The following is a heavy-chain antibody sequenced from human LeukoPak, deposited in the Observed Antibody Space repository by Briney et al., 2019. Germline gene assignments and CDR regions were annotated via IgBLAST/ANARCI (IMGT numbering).Heavy chain of an antibody. D-gene: IGHD1-26*01. Sequence: GGSLRLSCAASGFTFSSYAMHWVRQAPGKGLEWVAVISYDGSNKYYADSVKGRFTISRDNSKNTLYLQMNSLRAEDTAVYYCARDRVGATHYGYYFDYWGQGTLVTVSS. CDR3: ARDRVGATHYGYYFDY. V-gene: IGHV3-30-3*01. J-gene: IGHJ4*02. CDR2: ISYDGSNK. CDR1: GFTFSSYA.